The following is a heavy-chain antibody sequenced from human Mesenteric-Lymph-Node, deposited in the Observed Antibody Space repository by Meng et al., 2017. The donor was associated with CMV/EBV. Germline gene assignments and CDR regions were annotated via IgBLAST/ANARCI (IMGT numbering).Heavy chain of an antibody. Sequence: SETLSLTCTVSGGSISSYYWSWIRQPPGKGLEWIGYIYYSGSTNYNPSLKSRVTISVDTSKNQFSLKLSSVTAADTAVYYCARGRWFRNSGYFACWFDPWGQGTLVTVSS. CDR3: ARGRWFRNSGYFACWFDP. J-gene: IGHJ5*02. V-gene: IGHV4-59*01. CDR2: IYYSGST. CDR1: GGSISSYY. D-gene: IGHD3-22*01.